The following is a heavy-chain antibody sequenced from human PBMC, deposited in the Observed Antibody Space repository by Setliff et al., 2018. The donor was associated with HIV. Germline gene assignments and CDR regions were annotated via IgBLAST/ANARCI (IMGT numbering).Heavy chain of an antibody. J-gene: IGHJ4*02. CDR3: VHSLLGAPMVDY. V-gene: IGHV4-59*04. Sequence: SETLSLTCTVSGGSISSHFWSWIRQPPGKGLEWIGSIYPSGSTYYNPSLKSRVTISVDTSKNQFSLRLSSVTAADTAMYYCVHSLLGAPMVDYWGQGTLVTVSS. CDR1: GGSISSHF. CDR2: IYPSGST. D-gene: IGHD3-16*01.